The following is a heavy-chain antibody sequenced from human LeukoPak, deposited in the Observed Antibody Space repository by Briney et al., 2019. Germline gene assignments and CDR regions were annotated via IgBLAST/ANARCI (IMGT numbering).Heavy chain of an antibody. V-gene: IGHV4-34*01. J-gene: IGHJ4*02. CDR3: AREKNCSSTSCCLFDY. CDR2: INHSGST. D-gene: IGHD2-2*01. Sequence: SETLSLTCAVYGGSFSGYYWSWIRQPPGKGLEWIGEINHSGSTNYNPSLKSRVTISVDTSKNQFSLKLSSVTAADTAVYYCAREKNCSSTSCCLFDYWGQGTLVTVSS. CDR1: GGSFSGYY.